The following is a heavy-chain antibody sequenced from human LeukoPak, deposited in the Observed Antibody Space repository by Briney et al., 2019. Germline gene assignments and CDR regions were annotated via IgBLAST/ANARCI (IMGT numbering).Heavy chain of an antibody. Sequence: PGRSLRLSCAASGFTFSSYGMHWVRQAQGKGLEWVAVISYDGSNKYYADSVKGRFTISRDNSKNTLYLQMNSLRAEDTAVYYCAKDLTGMVRGEGAFDYWGQGTLVTVSS. D-gene: IGHD3-10*01. J-gene: IGHJ4*02. CDR2: ISYDGSNK. CDR1: GFTFSSYG. CDR3: AKDLTGMVRGEGAFDY. V-gene: IGHV3-30*18.